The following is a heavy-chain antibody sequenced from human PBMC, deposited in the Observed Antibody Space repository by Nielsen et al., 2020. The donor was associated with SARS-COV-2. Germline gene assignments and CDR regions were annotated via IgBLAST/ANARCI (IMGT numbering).Heavy chain of an antibody. V-gene: IGHV4-31*03. J-gene: IGHJ5*02. D-gene: IGHD5-24*01. CDR3: ARDHVGDMATS. CDR1: GASFSNDGFY. Sequence: SETLSLTCTVSGASFSNDGFYWSWIRHHPGRGLDWIGYIHYSGYTDYNPSLKSRVSISIDTSLNLFSLRLNSVTAADTASYYCARDHVGDMATSWGQGTLVTVSS. CDR2: IHYSGYT.